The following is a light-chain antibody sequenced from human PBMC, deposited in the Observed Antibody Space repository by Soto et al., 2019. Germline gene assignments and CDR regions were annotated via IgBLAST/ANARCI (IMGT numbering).Light chain of an antibody. J-gene: IGKJ2*02. Sequence: DIVLTQSPSTLSASVGDRVTITCRASQSIGNWLSWCQQKPGKAPKILIYKTSTRDSGVPSRFSGSGSGTEFTLTISSLQPDDFAAYYCQHYDNYPCTFGQGTKVEIK. CDR3: QHYDNYPCT. CDR2: KTS. V-gene: IGKV1-5*03. CDR1: QSIGNW.